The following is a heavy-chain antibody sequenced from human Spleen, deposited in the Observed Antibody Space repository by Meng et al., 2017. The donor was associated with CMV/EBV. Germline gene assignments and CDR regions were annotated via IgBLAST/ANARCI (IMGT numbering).Heavy chain of an antibody. J-gene: IGHJ6*02. V-gene: IGHV3-30*02. CDR2: MRYDGSNK. CDR1: GFTFSSYG. Sequence: GESLKISCAASGFTFSSYGMHWVRQAPGKGLEWVAFMRYDGSNKYYADSVKGRFTISRDNSKNTLYLQMKSLRAEDTAVYYCAKETYSSSFFSGYYYGMDVWGQGTTVTVSS. D-gene: IGHD6-6*01. CDR3: AKETYSSSFFSGYYYGMDV.